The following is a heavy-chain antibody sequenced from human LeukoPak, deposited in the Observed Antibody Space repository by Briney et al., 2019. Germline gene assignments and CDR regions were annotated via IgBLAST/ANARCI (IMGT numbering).Heavy chain of an antibody. CDR3: ARDLLYGSGSS. J-gene: IGHJ4*02. Sequence: AETLDLTCAVYGGSFSGYYWSWIRQPPGKGLEWIGEINHSGSTNYNPSLKSRVTISVDTSKNQFSLKLSSVTAADTAVYYCARDLLYGSGSSWGKGTPVTPSS. V-gene: IGHV4-34*01. D-gene: IGHD3-10*01. CDR2: INHSGST. CDR1: GGSFSGYY.